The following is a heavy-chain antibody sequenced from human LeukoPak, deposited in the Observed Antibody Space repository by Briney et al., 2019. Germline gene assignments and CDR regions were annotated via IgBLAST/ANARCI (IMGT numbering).Heavy chain of an antibody. CDR1: GGYISSGSYY. V-gene: IGHV4-61*02. CDR3: ARGEYCSSTSCYLGMNY. D-gene: IGHD2-2*01. CDR2: IYTSGST. Sequence: PSETLSLTCTVSGGYISSGSYYWSWIRQPAGKGLEWIGRIYTSGSTNYNPSLKSRVTISVDTSKNQFSLKLSSVTAADTAVYYCARGEYCSSTSCYLGMNYWGQGTLVTVSS. J-gene: IGHJ4*02.